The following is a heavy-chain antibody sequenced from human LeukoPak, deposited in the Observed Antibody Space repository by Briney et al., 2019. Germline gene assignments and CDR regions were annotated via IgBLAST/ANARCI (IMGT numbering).Heavy chain of an antibody. Sequence: ASVKVSCKASGYTFTSYDINWVRQTTGQGLEWMGWMNPNSGNTGYAQKFQGRVTMTRNTSISTAYMELSSLRSEDTAVYYCARGRRDGVRGVSRNPYYYHYMHVWGKGTTVTISS. V-gene: IGHV1-8*01. CDR2: MNPNSGNT. CDR1: GYTFTSYD. D-gene: IGHD3-10*01. J-gene: IGHJ6*03. CDR3: ARGRRDGVRGVSRNPYYYHYMHV.